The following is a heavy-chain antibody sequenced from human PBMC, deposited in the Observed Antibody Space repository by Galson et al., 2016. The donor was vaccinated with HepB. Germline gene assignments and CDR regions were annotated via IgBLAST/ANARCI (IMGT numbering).Heavy chain of an antibody. J-gene: IGHJ6*02. CDR3: AKDLGTRGNYYYYGIDV. CDR2: MSGSGEDT. CDR1: GFTFAGYA. Sequence: SLRLSCAASGFTFAGYAMSWVRQAPGKGLEWVSAMSGSGEDTYYADPVLGRFSISRDNFRNTLYLQMNSLRVEDTAVYYCAKDLGTRGNYYYYGIDVWGQGTTVTVSS. D-gene: IGHD2-15*01. V-gene: IGHV3-23*01.